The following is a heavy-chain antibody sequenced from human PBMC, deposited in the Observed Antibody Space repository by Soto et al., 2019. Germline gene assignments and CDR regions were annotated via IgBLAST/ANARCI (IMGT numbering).Heavy chain of an antibody. J-gene: IGHJ4*02. CDR2: VDGSGGDT. D-gene: IGHD3-16*01. Sequence: PGGSLRLSCAASGFTFSSHAMGWLRQAPGAGPEWVAFVDGSGGDTSYADSVKGRFTISRDNSDNSLFLHMNSLRAEGTGRYFCAKEIFAAAYTATSAFDLWGQGTLVTLSS. V-gene: IGHV3-23*01. CDR3: AKEIFAAAYTATSAFDL. CDR1: GFTFSSHA.